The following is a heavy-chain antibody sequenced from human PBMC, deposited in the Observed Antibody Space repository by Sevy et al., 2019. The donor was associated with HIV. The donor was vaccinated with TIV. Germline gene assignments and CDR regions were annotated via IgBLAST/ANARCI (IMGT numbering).Heavy chain of an antibody. CDR3: ARDSAVVPRALVY. CDR2: IYYSGSS. V-gene: IGHV4-59*01. Sequence: SETLSLTCNVSGESISSYFWSWFRQPPGKGLEWIGHIYYSGSSEYNPSLRSRVTISIDTSKKYLSMKLTSVTAADTAVYYCARDSAVVPRALVYWGQGTLVTVSS. D-gene: IGHD2-15*01. J-gene: IGHJ4*02. CDR1: GESISSYF.